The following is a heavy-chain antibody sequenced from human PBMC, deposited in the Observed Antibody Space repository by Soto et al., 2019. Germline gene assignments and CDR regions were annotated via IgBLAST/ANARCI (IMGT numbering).Heavy chain of an antibody. J-gene: IGHJ6*02. CDR1: GYTLTELS. CDR2: FDPEDGET. CDR3: ATESLFHGCSGGSCYQHYYYYGMDV. V-gene: IGHV1-24*01. Sequence: ASVKVSCKVSGYTLTELSMHWVRQAPGKGLEWMGGFDPEDGETIYAQKFQGRVTMTEDTSTDTAYMELSSLRSEDTAVYYCATESLFHGCSGGSCYQHYYYYGMDVWGQGTTVTVSS. D-gene: IGHD2-15*01.